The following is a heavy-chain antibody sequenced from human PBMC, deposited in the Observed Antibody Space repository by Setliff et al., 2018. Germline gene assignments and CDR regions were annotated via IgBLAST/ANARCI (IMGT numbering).Heavy chain of an antibody. J-gene: IGHJ6*03. CDR2: IYTTGST. CDR3: ARVRIVPYCMDV. CDR1: GGSIGSYY. Sequence: LSLTCTVSGGSIGSYYWTWIRQPAGRGLEWIGRIYTTGSTNFNPSLNSRVTMSLDKSKNQFSLKLSSVTAAGSAVYFCARVRIVPYCMDVWGKGTTVTSP. D-gene: IGHD2-15*01. V-gene: IGHV4-4*07.